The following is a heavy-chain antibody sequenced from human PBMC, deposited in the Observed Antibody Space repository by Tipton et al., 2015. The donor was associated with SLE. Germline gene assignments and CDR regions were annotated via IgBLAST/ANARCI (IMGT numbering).Heavy chain of an antibody. CDR2: IYYTGST. J-gene: IGHJ2*01. D-gene: IGHD5-18*01. CDR1: GGSFSGYY. V-gene: IGHV4-34*01. CDR3: ARVDTSTDWHFDL. Sequence: TLSLTCAVYGGSFSGYYWSWIRQPPGKGLEWIGYIYYTGSTYYNPSLKSRVTISVDTSKNQFSLKLTSVTAADTAVYYCARVDTSTDWHFDLWGRGTLVTVSS.